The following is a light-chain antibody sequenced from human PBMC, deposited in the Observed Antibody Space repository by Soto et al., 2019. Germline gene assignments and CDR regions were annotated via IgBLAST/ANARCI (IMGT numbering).Light chain of an antibody. CDR2: EAS. V-gene: IGLV2-18*02. J-gene: IGLJ1*01. CDR3: ISYTGSSTSYV. Sequence: HSALAHPPSVSWSPGHSVTISCTGTSTDFVSYNRVSWYQQPPGTAPKLIIYEASNRPSGVPDRFSGSKSGNTASLTISGLQAADEADYYCISYTGSSTSYVFGSGTKVTVL. CDR1: STDFVSYNR.